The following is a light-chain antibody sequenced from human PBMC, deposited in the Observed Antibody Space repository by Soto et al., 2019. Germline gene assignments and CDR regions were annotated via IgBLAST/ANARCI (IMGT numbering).Light chain of an antibody. CDR1: QSVSSY. Sequence: EIVLTQSPATLSLSPGERATLSCRASQSVSSYLAWYQQKPGQAPRLLIYDASNRATGIPARFSGSGSGTDFTLTISSLEPEDWAVYYCQQRSNWPPLLTFGGGTKVDI. V-gene: IGKV3-11*01. J-gene: IGKJ4*01. CDR3: QQRSNWPPLLT. CDR2: DAS.